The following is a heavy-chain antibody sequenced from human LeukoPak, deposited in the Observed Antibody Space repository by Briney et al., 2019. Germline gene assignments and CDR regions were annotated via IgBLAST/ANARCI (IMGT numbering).Heavy chain of an antibody. CDR2: ISGSSTFI. Sequence: KSGGSLRLSCAASGFTFNSFSMIWVRQAPGKGLEWVSFISGSSTFIHYADSVKGRFTISRDNARYALYLQMSSLRAEDTALYYCASGPDWELRYPYWGQGSLVTVSS. D-gene: IGHD1-7*01. CDR3: ASGPDWELRYPY. CDR1: GFTFNSFS. J-gene: IGHJ4*02. V-gene: IGHV3-21*01.